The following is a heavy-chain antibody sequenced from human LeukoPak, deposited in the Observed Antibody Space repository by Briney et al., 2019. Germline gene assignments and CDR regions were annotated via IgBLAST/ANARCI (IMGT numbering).Heavy chain of an antibody. V-gene: IGHV4-34*01. D-gene: IGHD2-8*01. CDR2: INHSGST. J-gene: IGHJ6*03. Sequence: SETLSLICAVYGGSFSGYYWSWIRQPPGKGLEWIGEINHSGSTNYNPSLKSRVTISVDTSKNQFSLKLSSVTAADTAVYYCARGDSTNGVCPNYYMDVWGKGTTVTVSS. CDR1: GGSFSGYY. CDR3: ARGDSTNGVCPNYYMDV.